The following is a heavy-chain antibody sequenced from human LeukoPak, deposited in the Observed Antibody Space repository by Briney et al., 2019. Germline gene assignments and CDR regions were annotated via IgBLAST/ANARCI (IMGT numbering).Heavy chain of an antibody. V-gene: IGHV4-4*07. J-gene: IGHJ6*02. D-gene: IGHD2/OR15-2a*01. CDR2: ISTSGST. CDR3: ARDRGSSGMDV. Sequence: SSETLSLTCTISGGSISSDYWSWIRQPAGKGLEWIGRISTSGSTNYNPSLKSRVTMSLDTSKNQFSLKLSSVTAADTAVYYCARDRGSSGMDVWGQGTTVTVSS. CDR1: GGSISSDY.